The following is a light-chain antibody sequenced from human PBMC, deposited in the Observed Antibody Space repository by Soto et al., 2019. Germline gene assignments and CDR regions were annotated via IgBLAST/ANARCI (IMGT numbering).Light chain of an antibody. CDR2: GAS. CDR1: QSVSG. V-gene: IGKV3-20*01. J-gene: IGKJ1*01. CDR3: QQYGGSTRT. Sequence: EGVLTKSPGTLSLSPGERATLSCRASQSVSGMAWYQQIRGQAPRLLIYGASSRATGVPDRITGSGSGTDFTLSISILEPEDVAVYYCQQYGGSTRTFGQGTKVDIK.